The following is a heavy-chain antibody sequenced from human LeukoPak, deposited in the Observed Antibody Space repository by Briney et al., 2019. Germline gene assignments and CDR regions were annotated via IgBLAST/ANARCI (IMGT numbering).Heavy chain of an antibody. CDR1: GFTFSIYG. D-gene: IGHD3-10*01. Sequence: PGGSLRLSCAASGFTFSIYGTHWVRQAPGKGLEWVAVIANDGKTTYYADSVKGRFTISRDNSKNTLYLQMNSLRAEDTAVYYCAKAILLWFGAYMDVWGKGTTVTISS. V-gene: IGHV3-30*18. CDR2: IANDGKTT. CDR3: AKAILLWFGAYMDV. J-gene: IGHJ6*03.